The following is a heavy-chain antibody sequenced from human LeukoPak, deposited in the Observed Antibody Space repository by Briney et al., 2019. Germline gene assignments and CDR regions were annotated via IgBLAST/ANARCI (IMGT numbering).Heavy chain of an antibody. J-gene: IGHJ4*02. V-gene: IGHV1-18*04. CDR3: ARAGYYGDYGDY. CDR1: GYTFISYG. CDR2: ISAYNGNT. Sequence: ASVKVCCKASGYTFISYGISWVRQAPGQGLEWMGWISAYNGNTNYAQKLQGRVTMTTDTSTSTAYKELRSLRSDDTAVYYCARAGYYGDYGDYWGQGTLVTVSS. D-gene: IGHD4-17*01.